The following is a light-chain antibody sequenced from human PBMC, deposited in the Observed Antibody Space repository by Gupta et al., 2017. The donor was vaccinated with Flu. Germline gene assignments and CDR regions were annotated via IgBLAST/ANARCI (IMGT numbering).Light chain of an antibody. CDR3: QRYGASPPRYT. J-gene: IGKJ2*01. CDR2: GGS. V-gene: IGKV3-20*01. CDR1: QSLSSSS. Sequence: LSLSPGESATVLCRASQSLSSSSLAWYQQKPGQGPTVLIDGGSRRATGIPDRFSGSGSGTVFTLTISRVEPEDFAVYYCQRYGASPPRYTFGQGTKLEIK.